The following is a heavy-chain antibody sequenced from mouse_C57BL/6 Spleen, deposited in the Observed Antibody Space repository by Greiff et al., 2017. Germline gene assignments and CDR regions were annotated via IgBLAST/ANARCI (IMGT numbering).Heavy chain of an antibody. CDR3: ARNGGSGTGFAY. D-gene: IGHD1-3*01. Sequence: QVQLKESGPGLVQPSQSLSITCTVSGFSLTTYGVHWVRQSPGKGLEWLGVLWSGGTTDYNAAFISRLSISKDNSKSQVFFKMNSLQADDTAIYYCARNGGSGTGFAYWGQGTLVTVSA. J-gene: IGHJ3*01. CDR2: LWSGGTT. V-gene: IGHV2-2*01. CDR1: GFSLTTYG.